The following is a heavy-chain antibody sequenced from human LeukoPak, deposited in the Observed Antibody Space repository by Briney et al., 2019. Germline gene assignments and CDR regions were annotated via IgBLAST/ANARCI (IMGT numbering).Heavy chain of an antibody. V-gene: IGHV3-21*01. CDR1: GFTFSSYS. Sequence: GGSLRLSCAASGFTFSSYSMNWVRQAPGKGLEWVSSISSSSSYIYYADSVKGRFTISRDNAKNSLYLQMNSLRAEDTAVYYCARGPTGVDWYFDLWGRGTLVTVSS. CDR3: ARGPTGVDWYFDL. J-gene: IGHJ2*01. D-gene: IGHD7-27*01. CDR2: ISSSSSYI.